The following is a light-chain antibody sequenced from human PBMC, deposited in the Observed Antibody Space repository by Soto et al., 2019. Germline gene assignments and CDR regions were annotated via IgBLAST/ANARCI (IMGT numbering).Light chain of an antibody. CDR1: DIGSQT. V-gene: IGLV3-21*02. CDR3: AAWDAGLFV. J-gene: IGLJ1*01. Sequence: SYELTQPPSLSVAPGQTATITCGGDDIGSQTVHWYRLKPGQAPVLVVHDDSRRPSGTPDRVSGSNSGDTATLTISRVEAGDEANYYCAAWDAGLFVFGSGTKVTVL. CDR2: DDS.